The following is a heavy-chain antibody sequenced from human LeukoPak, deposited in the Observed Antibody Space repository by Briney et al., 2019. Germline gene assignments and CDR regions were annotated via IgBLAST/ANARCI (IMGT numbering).Heavy chain of an antibody. CDR3: ARVVGGDEYFDY. CDR2: INPKSGGT. CDR1: GYTFTGYY. Sequence: PRASVKVSCKASGYTFTGYYIHWVRQAPGQGLEWMGLINPKSGGTKYAQKFQGRVTMTRDTSISTAYMELSSLRSDDTAVYFCARVVGGDEYFDYWGQGTLVTVSS. V-gene: IGHV1-2*02. J-gene: IGHJ4*02. D-gene: IGHD4-17*01.